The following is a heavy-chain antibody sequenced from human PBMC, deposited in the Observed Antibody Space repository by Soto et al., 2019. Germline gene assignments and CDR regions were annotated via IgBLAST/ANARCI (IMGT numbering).Heavy chain of an antibody. CDR2: INTNGYNT. Sequence: EVPLVESGGGLVQPGGSLRLSCVASGFTFSSYNMHWVRQAPGKGLEYVSAINTNGYNTYYANSVKGRFTISRDNSKSTLYLQMGSLRAEDMAVYYCASASLTGYYSYWGQGTLVTVSS. D-gene: IGHD1-1*01. J-gene: IGHJ4*02. CDR1: GFTFSSYN. CDR3: ASASLTGYYSY. V-gene: IGHV3-64*01.